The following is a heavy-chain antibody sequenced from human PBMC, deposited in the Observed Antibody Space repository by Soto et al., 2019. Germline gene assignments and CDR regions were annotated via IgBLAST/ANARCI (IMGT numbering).Heavy chain of an antibody. Sequence: GESLKISCRGSGYSFTNYWIGWVRQMPGKGLESMGIIYPGDSDTRYNPSFRGRVTISVDKSTSTAYLQWYSLTASDTAIYYCARVAMFKAFDIWGQGTMVTVSS. CDR2: IYPGDSDT. V-gene: IGHV5-51*01. D-gene: IGHD5-12*01. CDR3: ARVAMFKAFDI. J-gene: IGHJ3*02. CDR1: GYSFTNYW.